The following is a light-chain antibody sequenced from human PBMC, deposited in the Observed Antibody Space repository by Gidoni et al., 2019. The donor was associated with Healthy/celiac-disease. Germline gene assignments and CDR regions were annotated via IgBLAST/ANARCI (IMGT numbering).Light chain of an antibody. CDR1: SSNSGAGYD. CDR3: QSYDSSLSGWV. V-gene: IGLV1-40*01. CDR2: GNS. Sequence: QSVLTQPPSGSGAPGQRVTISCTGSSSNSGAGYDVHWYQQLPGTAPKLLIYGNSNRPSGVPDRFSGSKSGTSASLAITGLQAEDEADYYCQSYDSSLSGWVFGGGTKLTVL. J-gene: IGLJ2*01.